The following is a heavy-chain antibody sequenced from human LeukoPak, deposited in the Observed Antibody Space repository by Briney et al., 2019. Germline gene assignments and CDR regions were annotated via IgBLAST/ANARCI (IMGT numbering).Heavy chain of an antibody. D-gene: IGHD3-3*01. J-gene: IGHJ4*02. CDR2: INHSGST. V-gene: IGHV4-34*01. CDR1: GGSFSGYY. Sequence: SETLSLTCAVYGGSFSGYYWSWIRQPPGKGLEWIGEINHSGSTNYNPSLKSRVTISVDTSKNQFSLKLSSVTAADTAVYYCARARILEWLLYAGTGYYFDYWGQGTLVTVSS. CDR3: ARARILEWLLYAGTGYYFDY.